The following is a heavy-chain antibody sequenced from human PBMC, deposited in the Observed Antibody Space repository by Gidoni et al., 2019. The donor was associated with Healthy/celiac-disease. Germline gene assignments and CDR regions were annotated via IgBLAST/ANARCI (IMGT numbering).Heavy chain of an antibody. CDR1: GLTFSSYS. CDR2: ISSSSSYI. CDR3: ARVDVSRSIVGATTADY. V-gene: IGHV3-21*01. D-gene: IGHD1-26*01. J-gene: IGHJ4*02. Sequence: EVQLVVSGGGLVKPGGSLRLSCPASGLTFSSYSMNWVRQPPGKGLEWVSAISSSSSYIYYAESVKGRFTISRDNAKNSLYLQMNSLRAEDTAVYYCARVDVSRSIVGATTADYWGQGTLVTVSS.